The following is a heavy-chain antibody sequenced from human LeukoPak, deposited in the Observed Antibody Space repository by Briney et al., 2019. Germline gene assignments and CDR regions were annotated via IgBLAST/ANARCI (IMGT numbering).Heavy chain of an antibody. CDR1: GFTFSDYY. CDR2: ISSSGSTI. V-gene: IGHV3-11*04. D-gene: IGHD6-6*01. Sequence: GGSLRLSFAASGFTFSDYYMSWIRQTPGKGLEWVSYISSSGSTIYYADSVKGRFTISRDNAKNSLYLQMNSLRAEDTAVHYCARDEGIATRPADYWGQGTLVTVSS. CDR3: ARDEGIATRPADY. J-gene: IGHJ4*02.